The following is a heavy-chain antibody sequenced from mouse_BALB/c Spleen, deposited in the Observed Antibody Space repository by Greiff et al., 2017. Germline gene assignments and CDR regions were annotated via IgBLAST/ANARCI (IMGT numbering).Heavy chain of an antibody. D-gene: IGHD2-1*01. CDR2: IYPGNVNT. CDR1: GYTFTSYY. V-gene: IGHV1S56*01. Sequence: QVQLKESGPELVKPGASVRISCKASGYTFTSYYIHWVKQRPGQGLEWIGWIYPGNVNTKYNEKFKGKATLTADKSSSTAYMQLSSLTSEDSAVYFCARGDYGNYGPFAYWGQGTLVTVSA. J-gene: IGHJ3*01. CDR3: ARGDYGNYGPFAY.